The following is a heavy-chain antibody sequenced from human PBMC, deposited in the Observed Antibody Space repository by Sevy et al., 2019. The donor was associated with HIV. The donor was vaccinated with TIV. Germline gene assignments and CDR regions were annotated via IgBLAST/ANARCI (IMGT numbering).Heavy chain of an antibody. V-gene: IGHV3-21*01. CDR2: ISSSSSYI. CDR3: ARDRNPYDYIWGSYRSDAFDI. J-gene: IGHJ3*02. D-gene: IGHD3-16*02. Sequence: GGSLRLSCAASGFTFSSYSMNWVRQAPGKGLEWVSSISSSSSYIYYADSVKGRFTISRDNAKNSLYLQMNSLRAKDTAVYYCARDRNPYDYIWGSYRSDAFDIWGQGTMVTVSS. CDR1: GFTFSSYS.